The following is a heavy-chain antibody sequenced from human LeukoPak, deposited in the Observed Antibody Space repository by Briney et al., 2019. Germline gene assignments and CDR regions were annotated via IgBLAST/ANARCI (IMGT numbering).Heavy chain of an antibody. CDR2: INPNSGGT. J-gene: IGHJ3*02. D-gene: IGHD3-22*01. CDR1: GYTFTGYY. CDR3: ARDSHYDSSGPGGDDAFIS. Sequence: ASVKVSCKASGYTFTGYYMHWVRQAPGQGLEWMGWINPNSGGTNYAQKFQGRVTMTRDTSISTAYMELSRLRSDDTAVYYCARDSHYDSSGPGGDDAFISGAKGQWSPSLQ. V-gene: IGHV1-2*02.